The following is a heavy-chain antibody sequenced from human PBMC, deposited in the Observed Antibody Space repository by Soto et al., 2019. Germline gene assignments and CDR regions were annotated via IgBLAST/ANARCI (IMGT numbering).Heavy chain of an antibody. J-gene: IGHJ4*02. CDR1: GFSFSDYW. CDR2: IKTDGTST. CDR3: AKREGNTYGLFH. Sequence: EVQLVESGGGLVQPGGSLRLSCAASGFSFSDYWIHWVRQAPEKGLEWVSRIKTDGTSTDYADSVKGRFTISRDNAKNNLYWQMNSLSAEDTAVYYCAKREGNTYGLFHWGQGTLVTVSS. V-gene: IGHV3-74*01. D-gene: IGHD3-10*01.